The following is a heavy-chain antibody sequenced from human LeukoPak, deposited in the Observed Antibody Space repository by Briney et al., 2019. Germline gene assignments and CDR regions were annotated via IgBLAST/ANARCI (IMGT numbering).Heavy chain of an antibody. CDR2: IYYSGST. V-gene: IGHV4-39*07. Sequence: SETLSLTCTVSGGSISSSSYYWGWIRQPPGKGLEWIGSIYYSGSTYYNPSLKSRVTVSIDKSKNQFSLKLSSVTAADTAVYYCARGTAAAGTVHYWGQGTLVTVSS. D-gene: IGHD6-13*01. J-gene: IGHJ4*02. CDR1: GGSISSSSYY. CDR3: ARGTAAAGTVHY.